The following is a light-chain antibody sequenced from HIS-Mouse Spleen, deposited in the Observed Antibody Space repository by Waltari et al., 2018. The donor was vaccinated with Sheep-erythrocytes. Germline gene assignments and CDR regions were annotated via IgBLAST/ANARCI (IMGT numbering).Light chain of an antibody. J-gene: IGKJ4*01. CDR3: QQYYSTPRT. CDR1: QRVLYSSNNKNY. Sequence: DIVMTQSPDSLAVSLGERATINCKSSQRVLYSSNNKNYLAWYQQKPGQPPKLRIYWASTRESGVPDRFSGSGSGTDFTLTISSLQAEDVAVYYCQQYYSTPRTFGGGTKVEIK. V-gene: IGKV4-1*01. CDR2: WAS.